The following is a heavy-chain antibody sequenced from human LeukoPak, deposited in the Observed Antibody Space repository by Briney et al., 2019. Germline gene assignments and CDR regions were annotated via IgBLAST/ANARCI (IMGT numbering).Heavy chain of an antibody. CDR3: ARGRAYYDFWSGYYPDY. CDR1: GFTFSSYW. CDR2: IKQDGSEK. J-gene: IGHJ4*02. D-gene: IGHD3-3*01. Sequence: GGSLRLSCAASGFTFSSYWMSWVRQAPGKGLERVANIKQDGSEKYYVDSVKGRFTISRDNAKNSLYLQMNSLRAEDTAVYYCARGRAYYDFWSGYYPDYWGQGTLVTVSS. V-gene: IGHV3-7*01.